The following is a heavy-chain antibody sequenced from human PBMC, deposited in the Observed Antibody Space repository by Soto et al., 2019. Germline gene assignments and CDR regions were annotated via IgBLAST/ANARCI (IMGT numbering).Heavy chain of an antibody. CDR2: IFHSGST. CDR1: GGSIRSNNR. CDR3: ARVYSGSYSDS. J-gene: IGHJ4*02. Sequence: QVQLQESGPGLVKPSGTLSLTCAVSGGSIRSNNRWSWVRQPPGKGLEWIGEIFHSGSTNYNPSLKTRFTISVDESKNQFSLKVTSVTAADTAVYYCARVYSGSYSDSWGQGTLVTVSS. V-gene: IGHV4-4*02. D-gene: IGHD1-26*01.